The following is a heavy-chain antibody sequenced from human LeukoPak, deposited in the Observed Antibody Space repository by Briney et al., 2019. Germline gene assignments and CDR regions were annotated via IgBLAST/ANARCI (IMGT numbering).Heavy chain of an antibody. J-gene: IGHJ4*02. D-gene: IGHD5-24*01. CDR1: GFTFSSYA. Sequence: GGSLRLSCAASGFTFSSYAMTWVGQAPGKGLEGVSAISGSGGSTYYADSVKGRFTISRDNSKNTLYLQMNSLRAEDTAVYYCAKDREGRWLQSGNLNYWGQGTLVTVSS. CDR2: ISGSGGST. V-gene: IGHV3-23*01. CDR3: AKDREGRWLQSGNLNY.